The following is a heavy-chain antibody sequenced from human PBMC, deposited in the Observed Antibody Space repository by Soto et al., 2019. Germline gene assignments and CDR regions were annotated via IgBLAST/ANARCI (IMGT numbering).Heavy chain of an antibody. D-gene: IGHD3-3*01. Sequence: QITLNESGATVVRPTETLTLTCRFSGFSLTTSGVGVGWIRQSPGKATEWLALIYWDDDKRYSASLKSRLTITKDTSKNQVVLTVSDLDPTDTATYYCAHRVLRTVFGLVTTTAIYFDFWGQGTPVAVSS. CDR3: AHRVLRTVFGLVTTTAIYFDF. V-gene: IGHV2-5*02. J-gene: IGHJ4*02. CDR1: GFSLTTSGVG. CDR2: IYWDDDK.